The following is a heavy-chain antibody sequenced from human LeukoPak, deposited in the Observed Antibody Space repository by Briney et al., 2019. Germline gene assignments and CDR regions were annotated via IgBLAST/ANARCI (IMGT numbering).Heavy chain of an antibody. D-gene: IGHD1-26*01. CDR1: GFTFSSYG. J-gene: IGHJ4*02. CDR3: AKRSGINYGYFDS. V-gene: IGHV3-23*01. Sequence: GGSLRLSCAASGFTFSSYGMSWVRQAPGKGLEWVSAISGSGGSTYYADSVKGRFTISRDNSKNTAYLQMNSLRSEDTAVYYCAKRSGINYGYFDSWGQGTLVTVSS. CDR2: ISGSGGST.